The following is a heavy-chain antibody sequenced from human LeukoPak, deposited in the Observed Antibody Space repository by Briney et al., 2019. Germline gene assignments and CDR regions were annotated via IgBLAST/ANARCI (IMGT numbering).Heavy chain of an antibody. CDR1: GFTFSTYA. J-gene: IGHJ4*02. V-gene: IGHV3-30*04. D-gene: IGHD5-24*01. CDR3: AKDKMATTGIY. Sequence: GGSLRLSCAASGFTFSTYAMHWVRQAPGKGLEWVAVISYDGSSKYYADSVKGRFTISRDNSKNTLYLQMNSLRAEDTALYYCAKDKMATTGIYWGQGTLVTVSS. CDR2: ISYDGSSK.